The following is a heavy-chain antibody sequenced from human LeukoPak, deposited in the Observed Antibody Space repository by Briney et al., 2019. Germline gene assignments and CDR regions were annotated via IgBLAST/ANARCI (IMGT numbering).Heavy chain of an antibody. J-gene: IGHJ4*02. CDR1: GFTFSSYS. CDR3: ARKSYVYDSGGYFFDY. CDR2: ITTISGTV. V-gene: IGHV3-48*02. D-gene: IGHD3-22*01. Sequence: GGSLRLSCAASGFTFSSYSMNWVRQAPGRGLEWVSYITTISGTVFDANSVKGRCTISRDNAKNSLYLQMNSWRDEDTAVYSCARKSYVYDSGGYFFDYWGQGTLVTVSS.